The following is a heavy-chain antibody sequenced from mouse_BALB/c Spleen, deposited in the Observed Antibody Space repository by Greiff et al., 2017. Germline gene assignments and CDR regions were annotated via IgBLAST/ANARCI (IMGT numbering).Heavy chain of an antibody. Sequence: QVQLQQSGAELVRPGTSVKISCKASGYTFTNYWLGWVKQRPGHGLEWIGDIYPGGGYTNYNEKFKGKATLTADTSSSTAYMQLSSLTSEDSAVYFCARSGMGNYDAMDYWGQGTSVTVSS. V-gene: IGHV1-63*02. J-gene: IGHJ4*01. CDR1: GYTFTNYW. D-gene: IGHD2-1*01. CDR3: ARSGMGNYDAMDY. CDR2: IYPGGGYT.